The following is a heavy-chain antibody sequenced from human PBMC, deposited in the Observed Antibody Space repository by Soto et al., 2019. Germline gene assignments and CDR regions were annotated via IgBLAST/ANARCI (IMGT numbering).Heavy chain of an antibody. Sequence: QVQLQESGPGLVKPSETLSLTCTVSGGSISSYYWSWIRQPPGKGLEWIGYIYYSGSTNYNPSLKSRVTMSVDRSKNQFSLKLSAVTAADTAVYYCARRAEYYSDSRGYRTPWYFDLRGRGTLVTVSS. CDR1: GGSISSYY. V-gene: IGHV4-59*08. J-gene: IGHJ2*01. CDR2: IYYSGST. CDR3: ARRAEYYSDSRGYRTPWYFDL. D-gene: IGHD3-22*01.